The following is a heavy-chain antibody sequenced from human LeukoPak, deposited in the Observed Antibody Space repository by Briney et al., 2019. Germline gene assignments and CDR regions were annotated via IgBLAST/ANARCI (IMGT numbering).Heavy chain of an antibody. Sequence: PGGSLRLSCAASGFTFSSYWIHWVRQAPGKGLVWGSHINSDGSSATYADSVKGRLTISRDNSKNTVFLQMNSLRVEDTAVYYCAKAGYSSSWPFDYWGQGTQVTVSS. CDR2: INSDGSSA. D-gene: IGHD6-13*01. V-gene: IGHV3-74*01. CDR1: GFTFSSYW. CDR3: AKAGYSSSWPFDY. J-gene: IGHJ4*02.